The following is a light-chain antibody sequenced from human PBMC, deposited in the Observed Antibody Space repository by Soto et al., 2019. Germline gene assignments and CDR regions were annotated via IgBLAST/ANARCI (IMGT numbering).Light chain of an antibody. CDR2: DVS. Sequence: QSVLTQPASVSGSPGQSITISCTGTSSDVGGYNYVSWYQQHPGKAPKLMIYDVSNRPSGVSNRFSGSKSGNTASLTISGLQAEDEAHYYCSSKISGSTLGVFGGGTKLTVL. V-gene: IGLV2-14*01. CDR3: SSKISGSTLGV. CDR1: SSDVGGYNY. J-gene: IGLJ2*01.